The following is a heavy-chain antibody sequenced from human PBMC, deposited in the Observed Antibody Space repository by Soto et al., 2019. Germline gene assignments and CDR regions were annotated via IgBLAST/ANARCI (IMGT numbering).Heavy chain of an antibody. D-gene: IGHD6-13*01. J-gene: IGHJ4*02. V-gene: IGHV3-53*01. Sequence: GGSLRLSCAASGFTVSNNYMRWVRQAPGKGLEWVSLIYSGGNTHYADSVKGRFTISRDDSKNTLYLQMNSLRVEDTAVYYCARDPPGIAASGAGGWGQGTLVTDSS. CDR2: IYSGGNT. CDR1: GFTVSNNY. CDR3: ARDPPGIAASGAGG.